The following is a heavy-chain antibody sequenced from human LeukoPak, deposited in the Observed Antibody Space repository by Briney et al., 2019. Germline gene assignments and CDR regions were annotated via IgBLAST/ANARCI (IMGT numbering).Heavy chain of an antibody. CDR3: ARSPRKYWYFDL. CDR1: GYSFTSYW. Sequence: GESLKISCKGSGYSFTSYWIGWVRQMPGKGLEWMGIIYPGDSDARYSPSFQGQVTISADKSISTAYLQWISLKASDTAIYYCARSPRKYWYFDLWGRGTLVTVSS. J-gene: IGHJ2*01. CDR2: IYPGDSDA. V-gene: IGHV5-51*01.